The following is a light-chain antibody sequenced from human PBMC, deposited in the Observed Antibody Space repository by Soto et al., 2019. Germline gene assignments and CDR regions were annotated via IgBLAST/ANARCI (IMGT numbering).Light chain of an antibody. Sequence: QSALTQPASVSGSPGQSITISCTGTSSDVGGYNYVSWYQQHPGKAPKLMIYDVSNRPSWVPDRISGSKSGNTASLTISGLQAEDEADYYCCSYAGSYTFVFGTGTKVTVL. J-gene: IGLJ1*01. V-gene: IGLV2-11*01. CDR3: CSYAGSYTFV. CDR1: SSDVGGYNY. CDR2: DVS.